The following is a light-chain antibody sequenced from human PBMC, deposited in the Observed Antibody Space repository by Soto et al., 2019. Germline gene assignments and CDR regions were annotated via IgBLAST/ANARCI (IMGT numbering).Light chain of an antibody. V-gene: IGKV1-39*01. CDR1: QSIDRN. J-gene: IGKJ1*01. CDR2: TSS. CDR3: QQSYSTPPT. Sequence: DIPMTQSPASLSASVGDRVTISCRASQSIDRNLNWYQQKPGKAPKLLIFTSSSLQSGVPSRFSGSGSGTDFIFTISNLQPEDFATYFCQQSYSTPPTFGQGTKVEIK.